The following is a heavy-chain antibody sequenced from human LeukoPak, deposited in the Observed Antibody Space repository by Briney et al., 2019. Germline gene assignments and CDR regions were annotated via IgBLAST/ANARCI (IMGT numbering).Heavy chain of an antibody. V-gene: IGHV3-11*06. J-gene: IGHJ4*02. CDR1: GFTFSDYY. CDR3: VREIDDERAY. Sequence: GGSLRLSCAASGFTFSDYYMSWIHQAPGKGLEWVTYFSSSSSYTNYADSVKGRFTISRDNAKNTLYLQMTSLRAEDTAVYYCVREIDDERAYWGQGTLVTVSS. D-gene: IGHD3-3*01. CDR2: FSSSSSYT.